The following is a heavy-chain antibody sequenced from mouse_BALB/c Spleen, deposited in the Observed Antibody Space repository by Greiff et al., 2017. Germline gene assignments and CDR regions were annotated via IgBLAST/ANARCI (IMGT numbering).Heavy chain of an antibody. Sequence: VQLQQSGTVLARPGASVKMSCKASGFTFTSYWMHWVKQRPGQGLEWIGAIYPGNSDTSYNQKFKGKAKLTAVTSTSTAYMELSSLTNEDSAVYYGTRSNWDADDFDYWGQGTTLTVSS. CDR2: IYPGNSDT. J-gene: IGHJ2*01. V-gene: IGHV1-5*01. CDR1: GFTFTSYW. D-gene: IGHD4-1*01. CDR3: TRSNWDADDFDY.